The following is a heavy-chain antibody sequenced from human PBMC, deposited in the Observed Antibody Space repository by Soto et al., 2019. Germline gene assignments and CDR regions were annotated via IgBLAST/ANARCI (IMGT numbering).Heavy chain of an antibody. Sequence: QVQLVQSGAELKKPGASVKVSCKASGYTFSNYDMNWVRQATGQGPEWIGWVNPNNGHTGYAQKFQGRVTLTTDISTTTAHMELTSLRSEDTALYYCAKVSRKGSAIDFDYWGQGTLITVSS. CDR1: GYTFSNYD. V-gene: IGHV1-8*01. D-gene: IGHD3-10*01. CDR2: VNPNNGHT. J-gene: IGHJ4*02. CDR3: AKVSRKGSAIDFDY.